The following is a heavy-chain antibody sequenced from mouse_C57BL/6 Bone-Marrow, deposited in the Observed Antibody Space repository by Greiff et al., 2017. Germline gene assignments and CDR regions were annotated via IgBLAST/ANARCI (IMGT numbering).Heavy chain of an antibody. CDR1: GFTFSSYD. CDR3: ASVRFDY. V-gene: IGHV5-4*03. J-gene: IGHJ2*01. Sequence: EVKLMESGGGLVKPGGSLKLSCAASGFTFSSYDMYWVRQTPEKRLEWVAIISDGGSYTYYPDTVKGRFTISRDNAKNNLYLQMSHLKSEDTAMYYCASVRFDYWGQGTTLTVSS. CDR2: ISDGGSYT.